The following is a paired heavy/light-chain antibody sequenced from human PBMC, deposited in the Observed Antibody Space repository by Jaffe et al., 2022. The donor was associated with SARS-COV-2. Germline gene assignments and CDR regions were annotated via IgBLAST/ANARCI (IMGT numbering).Heavy chain of an antibody. Sequence: QVRLVQSGAEVKRPGASVRVSCKAFGYSFSSYGISWVRQAPGQGLEWLGWNSANNGNPHYAPNVQDRVSMTTDTSTRTAYMELRSLRSDDTAVYFCARELGPTLDYNYYALDVWGRGTAVTVSS. D-gene: IGHD3-16*01. CDR3: ARELGPTLDYNYYALDV. CDR1: GYSFSSYG. J-gene: IGHJ6*02. V-gene: IGHV1-18*04. CDR2: NSANNGNP.
Light chain of an antibody. CDR3: QQYDNSPFT. Sequence: EIVLTQSPGTLSLSPGARATLSCRTSQSVTSGRLTWYQQKPGQAPRLLIYGTSNRATGIPDRFSGSGSGTDFTLTISGLEPEDFAVYYCQQYDNSPFTFGPGTKVDIK. J-gene: IGKJ3*01. CDR1: QSVTSGR. V-gene: IGKV3-20*01. CDR2: GTS.